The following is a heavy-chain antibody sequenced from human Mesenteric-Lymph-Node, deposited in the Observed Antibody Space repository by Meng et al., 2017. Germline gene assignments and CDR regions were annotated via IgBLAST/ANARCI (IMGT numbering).Heavy chain of an antibody. CDR2: ISSSGSTI. D-gene: IGHD3-16*02. CDR1: GFTSSDYY. V-gene: IGHV3-11*04. CDR3: ARLVWGIYRHLDY. Sequence: GESLKISCAASGFTSSDYYMSWIRQAPGKGLEWVSYISSSGSTIYYADSVKGRFTISRDNAKNSLYLQMNSLRAEDTAVYYCARLVWGIYRHLDYWGQGTLVTVSS. J-gene: IGHJ4*02.